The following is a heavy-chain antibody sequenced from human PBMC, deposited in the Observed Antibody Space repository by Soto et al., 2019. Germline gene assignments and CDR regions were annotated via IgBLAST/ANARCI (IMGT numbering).Heavy chain of an antibody. CDR2: ISSSSSTI. Sequence: GGSLRLSCAASGFTFSSYSMNWVRQAPGKGLEWVSYISSSSSTIYYADSVKGRFTISRDNAKNSLYLQMNSLRAEDTAVYYCARKTQGGDDAFDIWGQGTMVTVSS. D-gene: IGHD3-10*01. CDR1: GFTFSSYS. V-gene: IGHV3-48*01. CDR3: ARKTQGGDDAFDI. J-gene: IGHJ3*02.